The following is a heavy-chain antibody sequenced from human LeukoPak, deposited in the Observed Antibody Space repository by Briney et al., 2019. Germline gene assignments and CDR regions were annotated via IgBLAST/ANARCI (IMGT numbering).Heavy chain of an antibody. CDR2: ISAYNGNT. CDR3: ARVEDYYDSRDDAFDI. V-gene: IGHV1-18*01. J-gene: IGHJ3*02. D-gene: IGHD3-22*01. CDR1: GYTFTSYD. Sequence: GASVKVSCKASGYTFTSYDINWVRQAPGQGLEWMGWISAYNGNTNYAQKLQGRVTMTTDTSTSTAYMELRSLRSDDTAVYYCARVEDYYDSRDDAFDIWGQGTMVTVSS.